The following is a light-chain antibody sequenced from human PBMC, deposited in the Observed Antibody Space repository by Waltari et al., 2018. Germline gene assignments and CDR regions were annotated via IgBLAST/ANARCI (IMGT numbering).Light chain of an antibody. J-gene: IGKJ4*01. CDR3: QQRSSS. V-gene: IGKV3-11*01. CDR2: DAS. CDR1: QSISSY. Sequence: EIVLTQSPATLSLSPGERATLSCRASQSISSYLAWYQQKPGQAPRLLIYDASNRATGIPPRFSGSGSGTEFTLTISSLEPEDFAVYYCQQRSSSFGGGTKVEIK.